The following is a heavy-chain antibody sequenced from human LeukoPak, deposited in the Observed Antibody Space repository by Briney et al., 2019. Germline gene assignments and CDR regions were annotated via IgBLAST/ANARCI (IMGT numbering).Heavy chain of an antibody. CDR3: ARDGYNRIDY. V-gene: IGHV4-34*01. CDR1: GGSFSGYY. Sequence: KASETLSLTCAVYGGSFSGYYWNWIRQPPGKGLEWIGEINHSGSTNYNPSLKSRVTISVDTSKNQFSLKLSSVTAADTAVYYCARDGYNRIDYWGQGTLVTVSS. D-gene: IGHD5-24*01. J-gene: IGHJ4*02. CDR2: INHSGST.